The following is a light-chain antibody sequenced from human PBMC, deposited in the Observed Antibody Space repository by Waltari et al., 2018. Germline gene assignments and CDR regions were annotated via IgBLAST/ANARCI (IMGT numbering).Light chain of an antibody. CDR3: QQRSNWPPLT. CDR1: QSVSSY. J-gene: IGKJ4*01. V-gene: IGKV3-11*01. CDR2: DAS. Sequence: EIVLTQSPATLSLSPGDRATLPCRASQSVSSYLAWYQQKPGQAPRLLIYDASNRATGIPARFSGSGSGKDFTLTISSLEPEDFAVYYCQQRSNWPPLTFGGGTKVEIK.